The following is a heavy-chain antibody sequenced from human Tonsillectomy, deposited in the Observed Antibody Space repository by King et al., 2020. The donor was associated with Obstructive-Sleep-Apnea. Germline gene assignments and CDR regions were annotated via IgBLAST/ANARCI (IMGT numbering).Heavy chain of an antibody. CDR3: ARVHGYYYDTRGKDVGFDY. V-gene: IGHV3-30*04. CDR2: ISYDGSGK. D-gene: IGHD3-22*01. J-gene: IGHJ4*02. CDR1: RFTFSRYA. Sequence: VQLVESGGGVVQPGRSLRLSCAASRFTFSRYAMHWVRQAPGKGLEWVAVISYDGSGKYYADSVKGRFTISRDNSKNTLSLQMNSLRAEDTAVYFCARVHGYYYDTRGKDVGFDYWGQGTLVTVSS.